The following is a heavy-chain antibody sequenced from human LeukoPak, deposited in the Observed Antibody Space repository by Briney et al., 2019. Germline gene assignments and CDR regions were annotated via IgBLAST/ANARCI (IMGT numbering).Heavy chain of an antibody. Sequence: SETLSLTCAVYGWSFSGGYYWSWIRQSPGKVLEWIGEINHVGHTNYNPPLKSRATISTDSSKTQFSLKLSSVTAADTAVYYCAVGYCSGGSCYNDPKDDYWGQGTLVTVSS. J-gene: IGHJ4*02. CDR1: GWSFSGGYY. CDR2: INHVGHT. V-gene: IGHV4-34*01. D-gene: IGHD2-15*01. CDR3: AVGYCSGGSCYNDPKDDY.